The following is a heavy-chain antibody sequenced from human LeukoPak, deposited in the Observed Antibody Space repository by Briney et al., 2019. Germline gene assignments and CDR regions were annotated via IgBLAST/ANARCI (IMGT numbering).Heavy chain of an antibody. D-gene: IGHD3-22*01. CDR1: GGSFSGYY. Sequence: NSSETLSLTCAVYGGSFSGYYWSWIRQPLGKGLEWIGTIYYSGSTYYNPSLRTRVTISVDTSKKQSSLKLSSVTAADTAVYYCARHLFGSGYYPDYWGQGTLVTVSS. J-gene: IGHJ4*02. CDR3: ARHLFGSGYYPDY. V-gene: IGHV4-34*01. CDR2: IYYSGST.